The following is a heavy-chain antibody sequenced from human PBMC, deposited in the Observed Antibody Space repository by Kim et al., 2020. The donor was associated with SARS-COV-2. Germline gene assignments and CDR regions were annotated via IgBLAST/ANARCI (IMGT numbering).Heavy chain of an antibody. Sequence: GGSLRLSCAASGITFSNYAMSWVRQTPGKGLEWVSVISGGAYSTYYADSVKGRFTISRDNSKNTLYLQMNSLRAEDTAVYYCAKGRASSNWYNFDSWGQG. CDR1: GITFSNYA. V-gene: IGHV3-23*01. CDR3: AKGRASSNWYNFDS. J-gene: IGHJ4*02. CDR2: ISGGAYST. D-gene: IGHD6-13*01.